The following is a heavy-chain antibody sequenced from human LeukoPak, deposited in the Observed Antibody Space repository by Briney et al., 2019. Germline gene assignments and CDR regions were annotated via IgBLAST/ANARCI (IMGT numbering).Heavy chain of an antibody. V-gene: IGHV3-30-3*01. CDR2: ISYHGINK. J-gene: IGHJ4*02. CDR3: AREGPVAGNFDY. D-gene: IGHD6-19*01. Sequence: PGGSLRLSCAASGFTFITCAMHWVRQAPGKGLEGGAVISYHGINKDYADSVKGRFTISRDNSKNTLYLEMNSLRAEDTAVYYCAREGPVAGNFDYWGQGTLVTVSS. CDR1: GFTFITCA.